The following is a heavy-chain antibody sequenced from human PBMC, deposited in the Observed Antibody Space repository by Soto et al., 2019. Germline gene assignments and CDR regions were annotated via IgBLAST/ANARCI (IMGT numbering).Heavy chain of an antibody. V-gene: IGHV3-23*01. J-gene: IGHJ4*02. CDR2: ISVSGGNT. D-gene: IGHD5-18*01. CDR1: GFTFGTYA. Sequence: HPXGALLVSCSAPGFTFGTYAMSWVRQAPGKGLEWVSLISVSGGNTYYADSVKGRFTISRSNSKNTLYLQMNGLTAEDTAVYYCAKMGQATLGYIYGFGVDYWGQGTLVTVSS. CDR3: AKMGQATLGYIYGFGVDY.